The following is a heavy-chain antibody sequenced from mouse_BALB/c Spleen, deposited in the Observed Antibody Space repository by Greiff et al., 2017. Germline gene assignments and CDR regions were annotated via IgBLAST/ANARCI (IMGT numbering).Heavy chain of an antibody. CDR1: GYTFTSYY. CDR2: IYPGNVNT. D-gene: IGHD2-4*01. J-gene: IGHJ2*01. Sequence: VQLQQSGPELVKPGASVRISCKASGYTFTSYYIHWVKQRPGQGLEWIGWIYPGNVNTKYNEKFKGKATLTADKSSSTAYMQLSSLTSEDSAVYFCAREITRNYFDYWGQGTTLTVSS. V-gene: IGHV1S56*01. CDR3: AREITRNYFDY.